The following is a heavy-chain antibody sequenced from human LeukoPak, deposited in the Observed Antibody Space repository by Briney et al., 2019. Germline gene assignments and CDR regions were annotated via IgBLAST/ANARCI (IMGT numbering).Heavy chain of an antibody. Sequence: SGPTLVNPTQTLTLTCTFSGFSLSTSGMCVSWIRQPPGKALEWLARIDWDDDKYYSTSLKTRLTISKDTSKNQVVLTMTNMDPVDTATYYCARIRRDGYNTYYYGMDVWGQGTTVTVSS. CDR2: IDWDDDK. V-gene: IGHV2-70*11. J-gene: IGHJ6*02. D-gene: IGHD5-24*01. CDR3: ARIRRDGYNTYYYGMDV. CDR1: GFSLSTSGMC.